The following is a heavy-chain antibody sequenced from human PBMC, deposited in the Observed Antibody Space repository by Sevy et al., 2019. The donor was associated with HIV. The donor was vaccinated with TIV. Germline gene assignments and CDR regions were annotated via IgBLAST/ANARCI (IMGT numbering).Heavy chain of an antibody. Sequence: GGSLRLSCAASGFTVSSNYMSWVRQAPGKGLEWVSVIYSGGSTYYADSVKGRFTISRDNSKNTLYLQMNSLRAEDTAVYYCARGPAGEMVSWFDYWGQGTLVTVSS. V-gene: IGHV3-53*01. CDR2: IYSGGST. CDR3: ARGPAGEMVSWFDY. J-gene: IGHJ4*02. CDR1: GFTVSSNY. D-gene: IGHD3-16*01.